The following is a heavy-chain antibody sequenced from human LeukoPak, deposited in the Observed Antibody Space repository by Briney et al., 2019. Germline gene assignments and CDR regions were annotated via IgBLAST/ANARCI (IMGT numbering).Heavy chain of an antibody. V-gene: IGHV3-48*01. CDR3: ARDRAAPTWYFDL. Sequence: GSLILSCAASGFTFSGYSMNWLRQAPGKGLEWISYISSGSGTIYYADSVKGRFTISRDNGKNSLYLQMSSLRVEDTAVYYCARDRAAPTWYFDLWGRGTLVTVSS. J-gene: IGHJ2*01. CDR2: ISSGSGTI. D-gene: IGHD2-15*01. CDR1: GFTFSGYS.